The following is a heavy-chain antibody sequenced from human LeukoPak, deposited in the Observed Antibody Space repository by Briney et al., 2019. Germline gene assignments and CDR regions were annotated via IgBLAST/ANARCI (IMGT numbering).Heavy chain of an antibody. J-gene: IGHJ4*02. D-gene: IGHD4-17*01. V-gene: IGHV3-23*01. Sequence: GGSLRLSCVASGFTFSSYSMKWVRQAPGKGLEWVAGISGSGGSTYYADSVKGRFSISRDNSKNTVYLQMSSLRAEDTAIYYCAKDRGDAASRYFDYWGQGTLVTVSS. CDR3: AKDRGDAASRYFDY. CDR1: GFTFSSYS. CDR2: ISGSGGST.